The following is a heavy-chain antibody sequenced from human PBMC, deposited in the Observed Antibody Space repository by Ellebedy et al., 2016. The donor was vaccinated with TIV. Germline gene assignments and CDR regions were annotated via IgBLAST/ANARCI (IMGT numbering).Heavy chain of an antibody. D-gene: IGHD4-23*01. CDR3: ARMGKNRNYNHGLDV. Sequence: PGGSLRLSCAASGFTISSYWMSWVRQAPGKGLEWVANIKQDGSEKYYVDSVKGRFTISRDNAKNSLYLQMNSLRVEDTAVYYCARMGKNRNYNHGLDVWGQGTTVIVSS. CDR2: IKQDGSEK. V-gene: IGHV3-7*03. J-gene: IGHJ6*02. CDR1: GFTISSYW.